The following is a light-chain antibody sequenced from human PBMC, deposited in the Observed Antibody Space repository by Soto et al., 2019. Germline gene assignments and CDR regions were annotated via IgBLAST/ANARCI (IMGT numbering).Light chain of an antibody. CDR2: GAS. Sequence: EIVLTPSPGTLSLSPGERATLSCRASQSVSSNYLAWYQQKPGQAPRLLIYGASSRATGIPDRFSGSGSGTDFTLTISRLEPEDFVVYYCQQYGSSPPLTFGGGTKVEI. V-gene: IGKV3-20*01. J-gene: IGKJ4*01. CDR3: QQYGSSPPLT. CDR1: QSVSSNY.